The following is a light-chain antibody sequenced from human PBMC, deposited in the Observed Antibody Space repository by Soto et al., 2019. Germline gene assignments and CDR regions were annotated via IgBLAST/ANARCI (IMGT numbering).Light chain of an antibody. CDR3: QHPGT. Sequence: EIVMTQSPATLSVSPGERATLSCRASQSFSSNLAWYQQKPGQAPRLLIYGASTRATGIPARFSGSGSGTEFTLTISSLQSEDFAVYYCQHPGTFGQGTKLEIK. V-gene: IGKV3-15*01. CDR2: GAS. CDR1: QSFSSN. J-gene: IGKJ2*02.